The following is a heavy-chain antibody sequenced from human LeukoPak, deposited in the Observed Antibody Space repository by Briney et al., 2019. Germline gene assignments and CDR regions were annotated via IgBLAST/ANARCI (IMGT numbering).Heavy chain of an antibody. D-gene: IGHD4-17*01. CDR1: GFTFSSYA. CDR3: GRDPNGDYIGAFDM. V-gene: IGHV3-23*01. J-gene: IGHJ3*02. CDR2: IRGSGGST. Sequence: GGSLRLSCAASGFTFSSYAMIWVREAPGKGLEWVSAIRGSGGSTYYAASVTDRFTISRDNSKNTLYLQMNSLRAEDTAVYYCGRDPNGDYIGAFDMWGQGTVVTVSA.